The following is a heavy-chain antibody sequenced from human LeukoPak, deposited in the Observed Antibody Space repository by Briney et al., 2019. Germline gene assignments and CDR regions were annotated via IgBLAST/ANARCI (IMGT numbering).Heavy chain of an antibody. Sequence: GGSLRLSCAVSGITLSNYGMSWVRQAPGKGLEWVAGISGSGGRTNYADSVKGRFTVSRDNPRNTLYLQMNSLRAEDPAVYFCAKRGVVIRVILVGFHKEANYFDSWCQGALVTVSS. V-gene: IGHV3-23*01. CDR1: GITLSNYG. CDR2: ISGSGGRT. D-gene: IGHD3-22*01. J-gene: IGHJ4*02. CDR3: AKRGVVIRVILVGFHKEANYFDS.